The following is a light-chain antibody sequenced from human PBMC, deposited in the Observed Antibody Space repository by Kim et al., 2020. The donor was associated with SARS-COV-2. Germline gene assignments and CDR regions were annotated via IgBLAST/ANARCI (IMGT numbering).Light chain of an antibody. CDR3: QAWDNNNGV. CDR2: NDS. J-gene: IGLJ3*02. CDR1: RLGDKY. V-gene: IGLV3-1*01. Sequence: SYELTQPPSVSVSPGQTASITCSGDRLGDKYASWYQQKPGQPPVLVIYNDSRRPSGIPERFSGSNSGNTATLTISGTQAIDEADYYCQAWDNNNGVFGGGTQLTVL.